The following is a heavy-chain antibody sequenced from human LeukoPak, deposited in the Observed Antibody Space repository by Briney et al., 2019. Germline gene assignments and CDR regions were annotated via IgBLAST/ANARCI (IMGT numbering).Heavy chain of an antibody. J-gene: IGHJ4*02. CDR2: ISGSGGTT. Sequence: HPGGSMRLSCAASGFTFSSYGMSWVRQAPGKGLEWVSAISGSGGTTYYADSVKGRFTISRDNSKNTLYLQMNSLRAEDTAVYYCARSEYSSGWYWGQGTLVTVSS. CDR1: GFTFSSYG. CDR3: ARSEYSSGWY. D-gene: IGHD6-25*01. V-gene: IGHV3-23*01.